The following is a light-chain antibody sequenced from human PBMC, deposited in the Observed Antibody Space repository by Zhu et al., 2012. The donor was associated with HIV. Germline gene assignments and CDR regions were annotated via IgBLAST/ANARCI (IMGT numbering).Light chain of an antibody. CDR1: QSVSSN. CDR2: GAS. V-gene: IGKV3D-15*02. CDR3: QQYNDWWT. J-gene: IGKJ1*01. Sequence: EIVMMQSPATLSVSPGERATLSCRASQSVSSNLAWYQQKPGQAPRLLIYGASTRATGIPARFSGSGSGTDFTLTISSLQSEDFAVYYCQQYNDWWTFGKGPRWRS.